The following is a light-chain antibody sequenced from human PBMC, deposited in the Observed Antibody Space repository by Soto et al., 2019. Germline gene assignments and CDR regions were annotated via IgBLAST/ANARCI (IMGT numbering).Light chain of an antibody. CDR2: DAS. CDR1: QTVRNNY. V-gene: IGKV3D-20*02. J-gene: IGKJ1*01. Sequence: EFVLTQSPGTLSLSPGERPTLSCRASQTVRNNYLAWYQQKPGQAPRLLIYDASSRATGIPDRFSGGGSGTDFTLTISRLEPEDFATYYCQQSCTSPWTFGPGTKVDIK. CDR3: QQSCTSPWT.